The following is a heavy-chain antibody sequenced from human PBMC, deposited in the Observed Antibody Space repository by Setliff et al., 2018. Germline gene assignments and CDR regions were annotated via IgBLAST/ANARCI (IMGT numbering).Heavy chain of an antibody. CDR2: IDAGNGNI. J-gene: IGHJ4*02. D-gene: IGHD1-26*01. CDR1: GDASTTYA. CDR3: ARGDVYSGSYYHFDY. Sequence: ASVKVSCKASGDASTTYAIHWVRQAPGQGLEWMGWIDAGNGNIRYSQNFQGRVTITRDTSASTAYMELSSLTSEDTAIYYCARGDVYSGSYYHFDYWGQGTLVTVSS. V-gene: IGHV1-3*01.